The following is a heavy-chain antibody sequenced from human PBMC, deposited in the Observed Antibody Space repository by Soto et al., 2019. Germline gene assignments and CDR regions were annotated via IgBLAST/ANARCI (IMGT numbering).Heavy chain of an antibody. D-gene: IGHD3-10*01. V-gene: IGHV4-30-4*01. CDR1: GGSISSSDYY. Sequence: QVQLQESGPGLVKPSQTLSLTCTVSGGSISSSDYYWSWIRQPPGKGLEWIGYIYYSENTYYNPSLRSRVTISVDTSKNQFSLKPSSVSAADTAVYYCGRGYGSVDCWGQGTLVTVSS. J-gene: IGHJ4*02. CDR3: GRGYGSVDC. CDR2: IYYSENT.